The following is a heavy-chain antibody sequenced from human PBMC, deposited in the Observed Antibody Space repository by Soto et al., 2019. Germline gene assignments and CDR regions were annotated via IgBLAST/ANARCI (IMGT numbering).Heavy chain of an antibody. D-gene: IGHD5-18*01. J-gene: IGHJ4*02. CDR3: ARERGYSYGFYYFDY. CDR2: ISSSSSTI. Sequence: VQLVESGGGLVQPGGSLRLSCAASGFTFSSYSMNWVRQAPGKGLEWVSYISSSSSTIYYADSVKGRFTISRDNAKNSLYLQMNSLRDEDTAVYYCARERGYSYGFYYFDYWGQGTLVTVSS. CDR1: GFTFSSYS. V-gene: IGHV3-48*02.